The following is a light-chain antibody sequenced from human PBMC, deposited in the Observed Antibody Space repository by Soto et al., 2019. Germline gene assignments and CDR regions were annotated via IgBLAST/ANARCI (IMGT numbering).Light chain of an antibody. Sequence: DIQMTQSPSSLSASVGDRVTITCRASQTTSHYLNWYQEKPGKAPKLLIYAASSLQSGVPSRFSGSGSGTDFTLTISILQPEDFATYYCQQSYSTRWTFGQGTKVEIK. CDR1: QTTSHY. V-gene: IGKV1-39*01. CDR3: QQSYSTRWT. CDR2: AAS. J-gene: IGKJ1*01.